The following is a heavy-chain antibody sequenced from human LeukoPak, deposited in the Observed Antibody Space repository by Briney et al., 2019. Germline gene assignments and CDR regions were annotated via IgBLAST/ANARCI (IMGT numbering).Heavy chain of an antibody. J-gene: IGHJ3*02. D-gene: IGHD3-22*01. CDR1: GGTFSSYV. V-gene: IGHV1-69*01. CDR2: IIPIFGTA. CDR3: ARARYYYDSSGYFLGDGAFDI. Sequence: GSSVKVSCKASGGTFSSYVINWVRQAPGQGLEWMGGIIPIFGTANYAQKFQGRVTITADESTSTAYMELSSLRSEDTAVYYCARARYYYDSSGYFLGDGAFDIWGQGTMVTVSS.